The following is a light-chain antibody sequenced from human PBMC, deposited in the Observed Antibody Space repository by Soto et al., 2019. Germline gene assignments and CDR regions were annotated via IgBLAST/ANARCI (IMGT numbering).Light chain of an antibody. J-gene: IGKJ3*01. Sequence: EIVLTQSPGALSLSPGERAILSCRASQSINNRYLAWYQQMPGRAPRLLIHGASSRAAGIPDRFSGSGSGTDFTLTINRLEPEDFAVYYCHHYDNSPPFPFGPGTKVDIK. CDR1: QSINNRY. CDR2: GAS. CDR3: HHYDNSPPFP. V-gene: IGKV3-20*01.